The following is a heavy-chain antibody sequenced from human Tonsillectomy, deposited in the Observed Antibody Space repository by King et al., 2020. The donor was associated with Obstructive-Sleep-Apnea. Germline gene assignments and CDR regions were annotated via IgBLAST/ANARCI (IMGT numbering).Heavy chain of an antibody. CDR1: GFTFSSYA. J-gene: IGHJ4*02. CDR2: ISYDGSNK. D-gene: IGHD6-6*01. CDR3: ARDRQLAYYFDY. Sequence: VQLVESGGGVVQPGRSLRLSCAASGFTFSSYAMHWVRQAPGKGLEWVAVISYDGSNKYYADSVKGRFTISRDNSKNTLYLQMNSLRAEDTAVYYCARDRQLAYYFDYWGQGTLVTVSS. V-gene: IGHV3-30*04.